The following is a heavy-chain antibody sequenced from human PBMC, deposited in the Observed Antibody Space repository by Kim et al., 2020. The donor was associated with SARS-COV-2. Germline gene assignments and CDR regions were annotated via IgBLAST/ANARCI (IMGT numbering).Heavy chain of an antibody. J-gene: IGHJ6*02. Sequence: SETLSLTCTVSGGSISTYYWSWIRQPPGKGLEWIGYIYYTGTTNYNPSLKRRVTMLIDTSKNQFSLELKSVTAADTAMYFCARDKKIGSGDSNGMDVWGQGTTVTVS. D-gene: IGHD3-3*01. CDR3: ARDKKIGSGDSNGMDV. CDR2: IYYTGTT. CDR1: GGSISTYY. V-gene: IGHV4-59*13.